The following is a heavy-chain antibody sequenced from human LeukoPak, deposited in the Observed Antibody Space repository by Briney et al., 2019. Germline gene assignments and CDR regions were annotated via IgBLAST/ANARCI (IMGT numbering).Heavy chain of an antibody. J-gene: IGHJ4*02. V-gene: IGHV3-23*01. CDR3: AKDIRSSTSCFDY. D-gene: IGHD2-2*01. CDR2: ISGSGDYT. Sequence: GGSLRLSCAASGFTFSSHGMSWVRQAPGKGLEWVSTISGSGDYTYYADSVKGRFTISRDNSKNTLYLQMNSLRAEDTAVYYCAKDIRSSTSCFDYWGQGTLVTVSS. CDR1: GFTFSSHG.